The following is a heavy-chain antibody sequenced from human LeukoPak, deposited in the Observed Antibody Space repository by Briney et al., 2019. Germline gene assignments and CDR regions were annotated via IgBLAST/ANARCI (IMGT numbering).Heavy chain of an antibody. CDR3: ARVDGDSYLYYYYYYYMDV. J-gene: IGHJ6*03. D-gene: IGHD4-17*01. V-gene: IGHV3-48*04. CDR1: GFTFSSYW. CDR2: ISSSGSTI. Sequence: GGSLRLSCAASGFTFSSYWMSWVRQAPGKGLEWVSYISSSGSTIYYAESVKGRFTISRDNAKNSLYLQMNSLRAEDTAVYYCARVDGDSYLYYYYYYYMDVWGKGTTVTVSS.